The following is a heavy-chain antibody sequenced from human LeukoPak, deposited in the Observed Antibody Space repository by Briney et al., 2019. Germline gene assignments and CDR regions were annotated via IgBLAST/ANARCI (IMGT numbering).Heavy chain of an antibody. Sequence: ASVRVSCKASGGTFTSYAISWVRQAPGQGREWMGRISAYNVNTNCAQKLQCRVTMTTDTAASTAYMELRSLRSDDTAVYYCASDQYDWNHYSYMDVWGKGTTVTVSS. CDR1: GGTFTSYA. D-gene: IGHD1-20*01. CDR2: ISAYNVNT. V-gene: IGHV1-18*01. CDR3: ASDQYDWNHYSYMDV. J-gene: IGHJ6*03.